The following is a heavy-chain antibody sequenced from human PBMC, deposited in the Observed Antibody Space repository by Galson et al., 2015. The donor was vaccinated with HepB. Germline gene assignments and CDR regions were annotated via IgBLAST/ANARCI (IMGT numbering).Heavy chain of an antibody. V-gene: IGHV1-18*01. CDR3: ARGALVVVVGGTLNNWFDP. D-gene: IGHD2-15*01. Sequence: SVKVSCKASGYTFSSYSITWARQAPGQGLEWMGWISAYNRNTNYAQRFQGRVTMTTDTSTSTAYMELRSLRSDDTAVYYCARGALVVVVGGTLNNWFDPWGQGTLVTVSS. CDR1: GYTFSSYS. CDR2: ISAYNRNT. J-gene: IGHJ5*02.